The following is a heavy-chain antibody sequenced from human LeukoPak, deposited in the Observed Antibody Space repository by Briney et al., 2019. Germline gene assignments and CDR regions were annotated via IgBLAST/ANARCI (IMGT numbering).Heavy chain of an antibody. CDR2: ITTSDGNT. D-gene: IGHD7-27*01. CDR1: GFTFSSYT. CDR3: AKDGGLWVSAHWGDS. V-gene: IGHV3-23*01. J-gene: IGHJ4*02. Sequence: GGSLRLSCAASGFTFSSYTMSWVRQAPGKGLEWVSTITTSDGNTYYADSVKGRFTVSRDNSKNTLLLQMNSLRAEDTAVYYCAKDGGLWVSAHWGDSWGRGTLVTVSS.